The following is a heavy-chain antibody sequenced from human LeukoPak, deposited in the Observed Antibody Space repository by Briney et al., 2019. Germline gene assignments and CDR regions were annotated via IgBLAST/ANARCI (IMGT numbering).Heavy chain of an antibody. D-gene: IGHD2-15*01. CDR1: GFTFSDYY. CDR2: ISNSGSTI. CDR3: ARPSRTWLLPDYYYYGMDV. V-gene: IGHV3-11*01. J-gene: IGHJ6*02. Sequence: PGGSLRLSCAASGFTFSDYYMSWIRQAPGKGLEWVSYISNSGSTIYYADSVKGRFTISRDNAKNSLYLQMNSLRAEDTAVYYCARPSRTWLLPDYYYYGMDVWGQGTTVTVFS.